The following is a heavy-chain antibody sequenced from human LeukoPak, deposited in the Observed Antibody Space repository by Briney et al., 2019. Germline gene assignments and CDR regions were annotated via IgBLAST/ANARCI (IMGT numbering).Heavy chain of an antibody. CDR1: GFPFSSYA. V-gene: IGHV3-23*01. Sequence: GGSLRLPCAPSGFPFSSYAVIGFRRAPGRGLGGVSGISTNGGSTSYADSVKGRLTISTDNPRNMLYMEMNSLRAEDTAVYYCSVMHRYYDGSGYWVQWGQGTLVTVSS. CDR2: ISTNGGST. CDR3: SVMHRYYDGSGYWVQ. J-gene: IGHJ4*02. D-gene: IGHD3-22*01.